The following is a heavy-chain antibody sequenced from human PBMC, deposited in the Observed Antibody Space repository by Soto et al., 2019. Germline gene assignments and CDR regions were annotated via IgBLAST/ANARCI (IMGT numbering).Heavy chain of an antibody. CDR2: ISAYNGNT. J-gene: IGHJ4*02. Sequence: ASVKVSCKASGYTFTSYGISWVRQAPGQGLEWMGWISAYNGNTNYAQKLQGRVTMTTDTSTSTAYMELRSLRSDDTAVYYCARDHRVADILIHHRHFDYWGQGTMVTVYS. CDR1: GYTFTSYG. D-gene: IGHD3-9*01. V-gene: IGHV1-18*04. CDR3: ARDHRVADILIHHRHFDY.